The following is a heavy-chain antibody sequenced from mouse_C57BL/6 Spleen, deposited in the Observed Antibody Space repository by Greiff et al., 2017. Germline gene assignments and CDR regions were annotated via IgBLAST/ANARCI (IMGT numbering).Heavy chain of an antibody. Sequence: VMLVESGPGLVAPSQSLSITCTVSGFSLTSYAISWVRQPPGKGLEWLGVIWTGGGTNYNSAPKSRLSISKDNSQSQVFLNMHSLQTDDTARYYCARSYYYGSSYVIAMDYGGQGTSVTVSA. CDR1: GFSLTSYA. V-gene: IGHV2-9-1*01. CDR2: IWTGGGT. D-gene: IGHD1-1*01. J-gene: IGHJ4*01. CDR3: ARSYYYGSSYVIAMDY.